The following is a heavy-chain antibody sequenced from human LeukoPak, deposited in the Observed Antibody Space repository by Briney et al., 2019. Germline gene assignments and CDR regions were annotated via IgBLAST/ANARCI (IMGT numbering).Heavy chain of an antibody. D-gene: IGHD6-19*01. J-gene: IGHJ3*02. CDR3: AKLVIAVAGPSDDAFDI. CDR2: ISSSGSTI. V-gene: IGHV3-48*04. CDR1: GFTFSNYA. Sequence: GGSLRLSCAASGFTFSNYAMNWVRQAPGKGLEWVSYISSSGSTIYYADSVKGRFTISRDNAKNSLYLQMNSLRAEDTAVYYCAKLVIAVAGPSDDAFDIWGQGTMVTVSS.